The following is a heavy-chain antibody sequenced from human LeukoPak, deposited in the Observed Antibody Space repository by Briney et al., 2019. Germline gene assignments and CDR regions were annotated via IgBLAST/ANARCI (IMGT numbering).Heavy chain of an antibody. CDR3: ARGATVITPPLDY. CDR1: GFTFSTYS. Sequence: PGGSLRLSCAASGFTFSTYSMKWVRQAPGKGLEWVSYISDSSAMYYADSVRGRFTISRENDKNSLFLQMSSLRAEDTAVYYCARGATVITPPLDYWGQGTLVTVSS. J-gene: IGHJ4*02. D-gene: IGHD4-23*01. V-gene: IGHV3-48*01. CDR2: ISDSSAM.